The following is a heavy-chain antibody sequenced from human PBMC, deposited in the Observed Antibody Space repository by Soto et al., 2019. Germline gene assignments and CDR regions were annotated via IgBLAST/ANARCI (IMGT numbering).Heavy chain of an antibody. CDR2: ISGSGGST. CDR1: GFTFSSYA. D-gene: IGHD5-12*01. V-gene: IGHV3-23*01. CDR3: ANLHSGYPDAFDI. Sequence: PGGSLRLSCAASGFTFSSYAMSWVRQAPGKGLEWVSAISGSGGSTYYADSVKGRFTISRDNSKNTLYLQMSSLRAEDTAVYYCANLHSGYPDAFDIWGQGTMVTVSS. J-gene: IGHJ3*02.